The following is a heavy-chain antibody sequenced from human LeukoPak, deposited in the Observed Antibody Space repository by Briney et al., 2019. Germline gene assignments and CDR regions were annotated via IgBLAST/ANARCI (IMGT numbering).Heavy chain of an antibody. J-gene: IGHJ6*02. V-gene: IGHV3-30*02. CDR3: AKDMLHAIAAPGYYYGMDV. Sequence: PGGSLRLSCAASGFTFSNYGMHWVRQAPGKGLEWVAVIWYDGSNKYYADSVKGRFTISRDNSKNTLYLQMNSLRAEDTAVYYCAKDMLHAIAAPGYYYGMDVWGQGTTVTVSS. CDR1: GFTFSNYG. D-gene: IGHD6-6*01. CDR2: IWYDGSNK.